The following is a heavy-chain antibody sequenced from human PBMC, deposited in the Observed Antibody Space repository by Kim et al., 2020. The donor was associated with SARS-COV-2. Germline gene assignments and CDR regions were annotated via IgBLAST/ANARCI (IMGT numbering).Heavy chain of an antibody. J-gene: IGHJ5*02. CDR2: ISSSSSYI. Sequence: GGSLRLSCAASGFTFSSYSMNWVRQAPGKGLEWVSSISSSSSYIYYADSVKGRFTISRDNAKNSLYLQMNSLRAEDTAVYYCARDEVGVWSGYEGWFDPWGQGTLVTVSS. CDR3: ARDEVGVWSGYEGWFDP. D-gene: IGHD3-3*01. CDR1: GFTFSSYS. V-gene: IGHV3-21*01.